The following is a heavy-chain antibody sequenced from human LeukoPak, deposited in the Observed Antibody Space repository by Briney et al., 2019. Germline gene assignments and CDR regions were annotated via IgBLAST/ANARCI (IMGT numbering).Heavy chain of an antibody. V-gene: IGHV4-34*01. Sequence: SETLSLTCAVYGGSFSGYYWSWIRQPPGKGLEWIGEINHSGSTNYNPSLKSRVTISVDTSKNQFSLKLSSVTAADTAVYYCASNYYDFWSGYANSFDPWGQGTLVTVSS. J-gene: IGHJ5*02. D-gene: IGHD3-3*01. CDR2: INHSGST. CDR3: ASNYYDFWSGYANSFDP. CDR1: GGSFSGYY.